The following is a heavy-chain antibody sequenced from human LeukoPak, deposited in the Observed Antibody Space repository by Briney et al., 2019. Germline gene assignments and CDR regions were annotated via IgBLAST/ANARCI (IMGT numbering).Heavy chain of an antibody. CDR1: GASVGSSGYY. J-gene: IGHJ5*02. D-gene: IGHD1-1*01. V-gene: IGHV4-61*08. Sequence: SETLSLTCTVSGASVGSSGYYCSWLRQPPGKGLEWIGHVYYTGSTNYNPSLKSRVTISMDTSKNQFSLNLISVTTADTATYCCAREKHLERGWFDPWGQGTLVTVSS. CDR2: VYYTGST. CDR3: AREKHLERGWFDP.